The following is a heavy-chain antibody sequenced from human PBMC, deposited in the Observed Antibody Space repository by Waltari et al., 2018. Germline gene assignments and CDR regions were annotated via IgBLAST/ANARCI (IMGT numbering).Heavy chain of an antibody. V-gene: IGHV1-46*01. D-gene: IGHD2-21*01. J-gene: IGHJ6*02. CDR1: EYTFASSY. Sequence: QVQLVQSGAEVKKPGASVKISCKTSEYTFASSYVHWVGQAPGQGLEWMGRINLSGGSTIYAQRFQGRVTMTRDTSTSTVYMELSSLKSEDTAVYYCATDTGALWMDVWGQGTTVTVSS. CDR3: ATDTGALWMDV. CDR2: INLSGGST.